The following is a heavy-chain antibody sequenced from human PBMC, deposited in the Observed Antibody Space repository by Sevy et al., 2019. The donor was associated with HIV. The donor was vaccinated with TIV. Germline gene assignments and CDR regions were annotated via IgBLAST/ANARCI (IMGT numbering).Heavy chain of an antibody. D-gene: IGHD6-6*01. J-gene: IGHJ6*02. CDR3: ARGSRYSSSVFDMDV. Sequence: ASVKVSCKASGYTFTNHGISWVRQAPGQGLEWMGWISAYNGNTNYAQKLQGRVTMTTDTSTSTAYMELRSLRSDDTAVYYCARGSRYSSSVFDMDVWGQGTTVTVSS. V-gene: IGHV1-18*01. CDR1: GYTFTNHG. CDR2: ISAYNGNT.